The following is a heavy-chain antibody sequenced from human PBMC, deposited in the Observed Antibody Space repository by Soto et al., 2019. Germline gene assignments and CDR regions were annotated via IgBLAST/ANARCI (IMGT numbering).Heavy chain of an antibody. J-gene: IGHJ4*02. V-gene: IGHV4-28*01. CDR2: IHYSWTT. CDR3: ARKERKPAAIWN. CDR1: VFSIGSNNW. D-gene: IGHD2-2*01. Sequence: PSEPLSPTGAVPVFSIGSNNWWGCIRQPPGEGLEWIGNIHYSWTTQFNPSLKSRVTMSIDGAGNQFSLRLSSVTAADTAVYYCARKERKPAAIWNWGQGTLVTVSS.